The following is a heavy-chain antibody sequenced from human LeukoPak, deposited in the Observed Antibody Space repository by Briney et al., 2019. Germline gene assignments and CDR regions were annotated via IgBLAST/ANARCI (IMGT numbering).Heavy chain of an antibody. CDR1: GGSISRDY. CDR2: IYYTGST. V-gene: IGHV4-59*08. D-gene: IGHD3-10*01. J-gene: IGHJ4*02. Sequence: PSETLSLTCTVSGGSISRDYWSWIRQPPGKGLEWIVYIYYTGSTNYDPSLKSRVTISVDTSKNQFSLKLSSVTAADTAVYYCARSRMVRGVIISSFFDYWGQGTLVTVSS. CDR3: ARSRMVRGVIISSFFDY.